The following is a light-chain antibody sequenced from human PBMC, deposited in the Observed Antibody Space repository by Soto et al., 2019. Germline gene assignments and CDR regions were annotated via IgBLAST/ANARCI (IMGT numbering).Light chain of an antibody. J-gene: IGLJ3*02. V-gene: IGLV4-69*01. CDR3: QTGGTGPWV. CDR1: SGHSTYA. Sequence: QLVLTQSPSASASLGASVKLTCTLSSGHSTYAIAWHQQQPEKGPRYLMKLNSDGSHSKGDGIPDRFSGSSSGAERYLTIASHQSEDEADYYCQTGGTGPWVFGGGTKLTVL. CDR2: LNSDGSH.